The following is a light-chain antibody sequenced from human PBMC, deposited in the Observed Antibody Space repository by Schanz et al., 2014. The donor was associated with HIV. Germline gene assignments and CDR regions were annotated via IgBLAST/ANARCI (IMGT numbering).Light chain of an antibody. CDR3: QQYGSSRWT. V-gene: IGKV3-20*01. CDR2: DAS. Sequence: EIVMTQSPATLSVSPGERATLSCRASQSVSSNLAWYQQKPGQAPRLLIYDASNRATGIPVRFSGSGSGTDFTLTISSLEPEDFAVYYCQQYGSSRWTFGQGTKVVIK. J-gene: IGKJ1*01. CDR1: QSVSSN.